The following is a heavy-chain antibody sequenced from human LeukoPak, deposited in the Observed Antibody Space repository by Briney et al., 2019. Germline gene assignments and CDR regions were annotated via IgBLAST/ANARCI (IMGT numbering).Heavy chain of an antibody. Sequence: SVKVSCRASGGTFSSYAISWVRQAPGQGLEWMGGIIPIFGTANYAQKFQGRVTITTDESTSTAYMELSSLRSEDTAVYYCARGGLPGYSSSWYFDYWGQGTLVTVSS. CDR2: IIPIFGTA. D-gene: IGHD6-13*01. CDR3: ARGGLPGYSSSWYFDY. V-gene: IGHV1-69*05. CDR1: GGTFSSYA. J-gene: IGHJ4*02.